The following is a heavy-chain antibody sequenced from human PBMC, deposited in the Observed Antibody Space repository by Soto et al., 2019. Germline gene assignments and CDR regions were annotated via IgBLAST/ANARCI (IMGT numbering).Heavy chain of an antibody. Sequence: PGESLKISCKGSGYSFTSYWISWVRQMPGKGLEWMGRIDPSDSYTNYSPSFQGHVTISADKSISTAYLQWRSLKAPDTAMYSCARGGSRCHRRAYGMDVWRQGTTVTVSS. CDR3: ARGGSRCHRRAYGMDV. J-gene: IGHJ6*02. D-gene: IGHD6-19*01. CDR2: IDPSDSYT. V-gene: IGHV5-10-1*01. CDR1: GYSFTSYW.